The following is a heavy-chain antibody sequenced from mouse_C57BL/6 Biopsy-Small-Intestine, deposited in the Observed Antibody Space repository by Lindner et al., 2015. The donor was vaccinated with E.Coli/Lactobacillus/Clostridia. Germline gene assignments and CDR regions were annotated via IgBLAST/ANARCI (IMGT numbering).Heavy chain of an antibody. Sequence: VQLQESGPVLVKPGPSVKISCKASGFTFTDYYMHWVMQSHGKSLEWIGLVYPYNGDTRYNQKFRDKATLTVDTSSSTAYMELNSLTSEDSAVYYCGRGGFGNFPFAYWGQGTLVTVSA. J-gene: IGHJ3*01. D-gene: IGHD2-1*01. CDR3: GRGGFGNFPFAY. V-gene: IGHV1-36*01. CDR1: GFTFTDYY. CDR2: VYPYNGDT.